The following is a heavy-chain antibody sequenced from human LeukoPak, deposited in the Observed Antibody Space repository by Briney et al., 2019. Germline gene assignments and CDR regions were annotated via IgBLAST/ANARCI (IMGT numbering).Heavy chain of an antibody. V-gene: IGHV4-39*07. J-gene: IGHJ4*02. CDR1: GGSISSSSYY. D-gene: IGHD6-6*01. CDR2: IYYSGST. CDR3: ATRAQYSGSLGIFDY. Sequence: SETLSLTCTVSGGSISSSSYYWGWIRQPPGKGLEWIGSIYYSGSTYYNPSLKSRVTISVDTSKNQFSLKLSSVTAADTAVYYCATRAQYSGSLGIFDYWGQGTLVTVSS.